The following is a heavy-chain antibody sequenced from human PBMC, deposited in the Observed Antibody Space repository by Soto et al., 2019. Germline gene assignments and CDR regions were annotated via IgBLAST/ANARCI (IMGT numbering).Heavy chain of an antibody. D-gene: IGHD3-22*01. CDR1: GFTFSSYG. J-gene: IGHJ3*02. CDR2: IWYDGSNK. Sequence: QVQLVESGGGVVQPGRSLRLSCAASGFTFSSYGMHWVRQAPGKGLEWVAVIWYDGSNKYYADSVKGRFTISRDNSKNMMHLKSSSLKAEARNAKYRASPTSRGFYSEAFDIWGKGTRVTVSS. V-gene: IGHV3-33*01. CDR3: ASPTSRGFYSEAFDI.